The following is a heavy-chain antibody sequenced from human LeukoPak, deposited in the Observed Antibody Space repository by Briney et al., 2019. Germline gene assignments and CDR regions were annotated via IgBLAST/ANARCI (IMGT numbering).Heavy chain of an antibody. V-gene: IGHV3-7*01. Sequence: GGSLRLSCAASGFTFNYSWMSWVRQAPGKGRQWVANIKQHGSEKSYLDSVKGRFTISRDNTKNSLFLQMNSLRAEDTAVYYCARVGIDYLASYHFDQWGQGTLVTVSS. D-gene: IGHD2/OR15-2a*01. CDR3: ARVGIDYLASYHFDQ. J-gene: IGHJ4*02. CDR1: GFTFNYSW. CDR2: IKQHGSEK.